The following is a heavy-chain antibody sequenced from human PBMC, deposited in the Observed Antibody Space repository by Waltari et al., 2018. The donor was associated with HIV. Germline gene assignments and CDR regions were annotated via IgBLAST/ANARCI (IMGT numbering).Heavy chain of an antibody. D-gene: IGHD3-10*01. Sequence: VHLVESGGGVVQLGGPLTLSCTASRFTLSAHSKLWVRQVPGKGLDWVAVLSYDGTKKYYGDSVKGRFTVSRDNSKNTLYLQMTSLTTDDTAMFYCARSASGNYYQDPADTWGQGTLVSVFS. CDR3: ARSASGNYYQDPADT. CDR1: RFTLSAHS. V-gene: IGHV3-30*01. CDR2: LSYDGTKK. J-gene: IGHJ5*02.